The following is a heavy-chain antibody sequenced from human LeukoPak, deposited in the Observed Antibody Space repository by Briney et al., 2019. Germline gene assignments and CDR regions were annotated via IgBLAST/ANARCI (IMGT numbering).Heavy chain of an antibody. CDR1: GFTFSSYA. V-gene: IGHV3-23*01. Sequence: GGSLRLSCAASGFTFSSYAMSWVRQAPGKGLEWVSGISGSGGSTYYADSVKGRFTISRDNSKNTLYLQMNSLRAEDTAVYYCAKDWGYYYDSSGRDYWGQGTLVTVSS. CDR3: AKDWGYYYDSSGRDY. CDR2: ISGSGGST. D-gene: IGHD3-22*01. J-gene: IGHJ4*02.